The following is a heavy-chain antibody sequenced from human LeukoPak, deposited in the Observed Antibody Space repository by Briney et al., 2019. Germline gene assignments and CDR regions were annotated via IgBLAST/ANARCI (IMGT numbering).Heavy chain of an antibody. J-gene: IGHJ4*02. CDR1: GGSISSGGYY. CDR2: IYHSGST. D-gene: IGHD5-18*01. V-gene: IGHV4-30-2*01. CDR3: ARRGYSYGYDLDY. Sequence: SETLSLTCTVSGGSISSGGYYWSWIRQPPGKGLEWIGYIYHSGSTYYNPSLKSRVTISVDRSKNQFSLKLSSVTAADTAVYYCARRGYSYGYDLDYWGQGTLVTVSS.